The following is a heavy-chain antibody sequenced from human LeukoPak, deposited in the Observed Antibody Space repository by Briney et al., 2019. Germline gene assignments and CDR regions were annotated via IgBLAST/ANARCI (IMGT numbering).Heavy chain of an antibody. V-gene: IGHV3-21*01. CDR3: ARVTVATVTTNEFDY. J-gene: IGHJ4*02. CDR2: ISSSSYI. D-gene: IGHD4-17*01. Sequence: GGSLRLSCAASGFTFSSYSMNWVRQAPGKGLEWVSSISSSSYIYYADSVKGRFTISRDNAKNSLYLQMNSLGAEDTAVYYCARVTVATVTTNEFDYWGQGTLVTVSS. CDR1: GFTFSSYS.